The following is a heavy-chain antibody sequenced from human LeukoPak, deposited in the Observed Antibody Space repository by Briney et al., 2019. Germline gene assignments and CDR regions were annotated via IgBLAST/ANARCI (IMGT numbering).Heavy chain of an antibody. CDR1: GFTFSSYG. V-gene: IGHV3-30*02. D-gene: IGHD3-22*01. Sequence: PGGSLRLSSAASGFTFSSYGMHWVRQAPGKGLEWVAFIRYDGSNKYYADSVKGRFTISRDNAKNSLYLQMNSLRAEDTAVYYCARALPDYYDSSGLANAFDIWGQGTMVTVPS. J-gene: IGHJ3*02. CDR3: ARALPDYYDSSGLANAFDI. CDR2: IRYDGSNK.